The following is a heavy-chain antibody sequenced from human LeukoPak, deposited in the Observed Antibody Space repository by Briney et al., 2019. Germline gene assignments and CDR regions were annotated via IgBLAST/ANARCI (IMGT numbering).Heavy chain of an antibody. CDR3: ARRGPTTVTTHDAFDI. D-gene: IGHD4-17*01. CDR2: IYSGGST. CDR1: GFTVSSNY. Sequence: GGSLRLSCAASGFTVSSNYMSWVRQAPGKGLEWVSVIYSGGSTYYADSVKGRFTISRDNARNSLYLQMNSLRAEDTAVYYCARRGPTTVTTHDAFDIWGQGTMVTVSS. V-gene: IGHV3-66*04. J-gene: IGHJ3*02.